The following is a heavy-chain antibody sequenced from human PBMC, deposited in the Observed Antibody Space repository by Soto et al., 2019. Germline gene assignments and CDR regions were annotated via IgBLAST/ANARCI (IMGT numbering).Heavy chain of an antibody. Sequence: SVKVSCKASGGTFSRYSISWVRQAPGQGLEWMGGIIPIFGTANYAQKFQGRVTITADESTSTAYMELSSLRSEDTAVYYCARDSPSIAVAGTLYNDWFDPWGQGTLVTVSS. J-gene: IGHJ5*02. CDR1: GGTFSRYS. V-gene: IGHV1-69*13. CDR2: IIPIFGTA. D-gene: IGHD6-19*01. CDR3: ARDSPSIAVAGTLYNDWFDP.